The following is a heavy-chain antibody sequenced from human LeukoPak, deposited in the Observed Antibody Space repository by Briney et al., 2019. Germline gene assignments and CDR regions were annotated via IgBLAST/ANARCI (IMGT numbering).Heavy chain of an antibody. V-gene: IGHV4-61*02. CDR1: GGSISSGSYY. J-gene: IGHJ4*02. Sequence: SETLSLTCTVSGGSISSGSYYWSWIRQPAGKGLEWIGRIYTSGSTNYNPSLKSRVTISVDTSKNQFSLKLSSVTAADTAVYYCAGGLRYFDWSIRSYASWGQGTLVTVSS. CDR2: IYTSGST. CDR3: AGGLRYFDWSIRSYAS. D-gene: IGHD3-9*01.